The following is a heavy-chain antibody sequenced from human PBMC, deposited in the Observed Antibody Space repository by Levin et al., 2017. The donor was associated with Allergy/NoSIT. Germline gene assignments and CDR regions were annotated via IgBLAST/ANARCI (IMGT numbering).Heavy chain of an antibody. J-gene: IGHJ4*02. D-gene: IGHD3-9*01. V-gene: IGHV4-34*01. CDR3: ARGTRYYDILTGYQGVYFDY. CDR2: INHSGST. CDR1: GGSFRGYY. Sequence: SQTLSLPCAVYGGSFRGYYWSWIRQPPGKGLEWIGEINHSGSTNYNPSLKSRVTISVDTSKNQFSLKLSSVTAADTAVYYCARGTRYYDILTGYQGVYFDYWGQGTLVTVSS.